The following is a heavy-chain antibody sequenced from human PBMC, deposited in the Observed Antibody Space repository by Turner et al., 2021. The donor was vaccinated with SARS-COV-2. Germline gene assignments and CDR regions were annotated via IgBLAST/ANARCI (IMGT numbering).Heavy chain of an antibody. CDR3: ASTVWLRGAFDM. CDR2: ISYSVST. D-gene: IGHD5-18*01. Sequence: QLQLQESGPGLVKPSETLSLTCTVAGGSISSSDYYGGWIRQPPGKGLEWMGSISYSVSTFYNPSLKSRVTISVDTSNNQFSLKLSSVTAADTAVYYCASTVWLRGAFDMWGQGTMVTVSS. CDR1: GGSISSSDYY. J-gene: IGHJ3*02. V-gene: IGHV4-39*01.